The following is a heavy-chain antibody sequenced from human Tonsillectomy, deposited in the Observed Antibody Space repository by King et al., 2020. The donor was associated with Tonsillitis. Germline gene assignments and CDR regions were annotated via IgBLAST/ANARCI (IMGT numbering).Heavy chain of an antibody. J-gene: IGHJ1*01. CDR1: GFSFTTYA. D-gene: IGHD6-13*01. CDR2: ITGSGDST. CDR3: AKDLTPGQQLIPEYFHH. Sequence: VQLVESGGGLVQPGGSLRLSCAASGFSFTTYAMSWVRQAPGKGLEWVSAITGSGDSTYYPDSVKGRFTISRDNSKNTLFLQMNSLRAEDTAVYYCAKDLTPGQQLIPEYFHHWGQGTLVTVSS. V-gene: IGHV3-23*04.